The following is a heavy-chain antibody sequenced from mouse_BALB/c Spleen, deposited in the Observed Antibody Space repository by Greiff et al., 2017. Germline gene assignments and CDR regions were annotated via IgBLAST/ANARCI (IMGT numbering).Heavy chain of an antibody. Sequence: EVQLQQSGAELVRSGASVKLSCTASGFNIKDYYMHWVKQRPEQGLEWIGWIDPENGDTEYAPKFQGKATMTADTSSNTAYLQLSSLTSEDTAVYFCARWGYGNWFAYWGQGTLVTVSA. J-gene: IGHJ3*01. CDR3: ARWGYGNWFAY. CDR2: IDPENGDT. CDR1: GFNIKDYY. D-gene: IGHD2-1*01. V-gene: IGHV14-4*02.